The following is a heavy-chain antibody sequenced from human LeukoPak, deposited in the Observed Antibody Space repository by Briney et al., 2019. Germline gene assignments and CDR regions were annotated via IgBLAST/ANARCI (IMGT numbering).Heavy chain of an antibody. Sequence: PSQTLSLTCTVSGGSISSGDYSWSWIRQPPGKGLEWIGYIYYSGSTYYNPSLKSRVTISVDTSKNQFSLKLSSVTAADTAVYYCARWDYYDSSGDNAFDIWGQGTMVTVSS. J-gene: IGHJ3*02. CDR1: GGSISSGDYS. V-gene: IGHV4-30-4*08. D-gene: IGHD3-22*01. CDR3: ARWDYYDSSGDNAFDI. CDR2: IYYSGST.